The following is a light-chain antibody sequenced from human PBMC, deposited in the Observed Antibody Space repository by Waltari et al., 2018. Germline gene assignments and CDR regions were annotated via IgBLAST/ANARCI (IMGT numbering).Light chain of an antibody. CDR3: QQYKNWPPVT. V-gene: IGKV3-15*01. CDR2: GAS. Sequence: EIVMTQSPVTLSVSPGERATLSCRASQSINNDLAWYQHKPGQAPRLLIYGASSRASGIPARFSGSGSGTELTLTISSLQSEDFAVYYCQQYKNWPPVTFGQGTRLEIK. CDR1: QSINND. J-gene: IGKJ5*01.